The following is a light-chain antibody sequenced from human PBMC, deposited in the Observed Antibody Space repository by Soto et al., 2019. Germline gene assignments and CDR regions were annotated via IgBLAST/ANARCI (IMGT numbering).Light chain of an antibody. Sequence: IVLTQSPATLSLSPGERATLSCRASQSVSSSYLAWYQQKPGQAPRLLIYGASNRATGIPDRFSGSGSGTEFTLTISSLQPDDLATYYCQQNNRYPWTFGQGTKVDIK. CDR2: GAS. CDR3: QQNNRYPWT. CDR1: QSVSSSY. V-gene: IGKV3D-7*01. J-gene: IGKJ1*01.